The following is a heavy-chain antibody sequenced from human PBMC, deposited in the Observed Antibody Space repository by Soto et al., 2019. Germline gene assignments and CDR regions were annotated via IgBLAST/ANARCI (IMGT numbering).Heavy chain of an antibody. J-gene: IGHJ6*02. D-gene: IGHD3-3*01. CDR1: GYTFTSYG. CDR3: ARDSITIVGVVTPSYYGMDV. Sequence: ASVKVSCKASGYTFTSYGISWVRQAPGQGLEWMGWISAYNGNTNYAQKLQGRVTMTTDTSTSTAYMELRSLRSDDTAVYYCARDSITIVGVVTPSYYGMDVWGQGTTVTVSS. CDR2: ISAYNGNT. V-gene: IGHV1-18*01.